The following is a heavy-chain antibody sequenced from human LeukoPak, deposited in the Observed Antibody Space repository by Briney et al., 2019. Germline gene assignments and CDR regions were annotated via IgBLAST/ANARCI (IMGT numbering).Heavy chain of an antibody. Sequence: PSETLSLTCTVSGGSISSSSYYWGWIRQPPGKGLEWLGSIYYSGSTYYNPSLKSRVTISVDTSKNQFSLKLSSVTAADTAVYYCARDQESCGGDCYPFDYWGQGTLVTVSS. CDR2: IYYSGST. CDR1: GGSISSSSYY. J-gene: IGHJ4*02. D-gene: IGHD2-21*02. CDR3: ARDQESCGGDCYPFDY. V-gene: IGHV4-39*07.